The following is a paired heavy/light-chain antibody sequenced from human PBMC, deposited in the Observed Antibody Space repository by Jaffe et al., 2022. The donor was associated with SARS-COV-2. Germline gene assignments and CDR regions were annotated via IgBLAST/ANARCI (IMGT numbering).Light chain of an antibody. CDR3: QVWDSSSDHSGV. V-gene: IGLV3-21*02. CDR2: DDS. J-gene: IGLJ3*02. Sequence: SYVLTQPPSVSVAPGQTARITCGGNNIGSKSVHWYQQKPGQAPVLVVYDDSDRPSGIPERFSGSNSGNTATLTISRVEAGDEADYYCQVWDSSSDHSGVFGGGTKLTVL. CDR1: NIGSKS.
Heavy chain of an antibody. Sequence: EVQLVQSGAEVKKPGESLKISCKGSGYSFTSYWIGWVRQMPGKGLEWMGIIYPGDSDTRYSPSFQGQVTISADKSISTAYLQWSSLKASDTAMYYCATGGWDPMVRGSLRGDYYYGMDVWGQGTTVTVSS. V-gene: IGHV5-51*01. CDR1: GYSFTSYW. CDR2: IYPGDSDT. J-gene: IGHJ6*02. CDR3: ATGGWDPMVRGSLRGDYYYGMDV. D-gene: IGHD3-10*01.